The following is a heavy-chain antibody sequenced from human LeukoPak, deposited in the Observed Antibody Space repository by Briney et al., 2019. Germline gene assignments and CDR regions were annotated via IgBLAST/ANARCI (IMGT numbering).Heavy chain of an antibody. V-gene: IGHV3-11*04. CDR1: GFTFSDYY. J-gene: IGHJ4*02. D-gene: IGHD4-11*01. Sequence: GGSLRLSCAASGFTFSDYYMSWIRQAPGKGLEWVSYIGSSGSTIYYADSVKGRFTISRDNAKNSLYLQMSSLRAEDTAVYYCARDLEDYNNYGEMGFWGQGTLVTVSS. CDR3: ARDLEDYNNYGEMGF. CDR2: IGSSGSTI.